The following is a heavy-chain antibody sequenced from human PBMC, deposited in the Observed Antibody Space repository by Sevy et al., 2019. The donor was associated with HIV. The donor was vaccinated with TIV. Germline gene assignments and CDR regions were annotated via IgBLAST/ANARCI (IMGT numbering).Heavy chain of an antibody. V-gene: IGHV3-7*01. CDR1: GFTFSPYW. D-gene: IGHD1-26*01. J-gene: IGHJ4*02. Sequence: GGSLRLSCAASGFTFSPYWMTWVRQAPGKGLEWVANIRPDGSDKYYVDSVKGRFKISRDNAKNSLYLQMNSLRADDTAMYYGARGVGLDCWGQGALVTVSS. CDR3: ARGVGLDC. CDR2: IRPDGSDK.